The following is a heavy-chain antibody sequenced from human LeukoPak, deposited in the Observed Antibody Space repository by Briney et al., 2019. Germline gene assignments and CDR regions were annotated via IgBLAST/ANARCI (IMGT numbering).Heavy chain of an antibody. J-gene: IGHJ4*02. Sequence: GGSLRLSCAASGFSFSGYGMHWVRQAPGKGLEWVAFIRYDGSNKYYADSVKGRFTISRDNSKNTVHMQMNSLRGEDTAVYYCAKGDDNWNDLDYWGQGTPVTVSS. CDR3: AKGDDNWNDLDY. CDR2: IRYDGSNK. V-gene: IGHV3-30*02. D-gene: IGHD1-20*01. CDR1: GFSFSGYG.